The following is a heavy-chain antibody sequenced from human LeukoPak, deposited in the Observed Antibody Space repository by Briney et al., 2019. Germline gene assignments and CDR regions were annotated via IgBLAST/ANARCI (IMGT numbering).Heavy chain of an antibody. CDR1: GGSISNYY. J-gene: IGHJ4*02. CDR3: ARGGNSPGY. V-gene: IGHV4-59*01. CDR2: IFYSGST. Sequence: PSETLSLTCTVSGGSISNYYWSWIRQPPGKGLEWIGSIFYSGSTNYNPSLKSRVTISVDTSKNQFSLKLTSVSAADTAVCYCARGGNSPGYWGQGTLVTVSS. D-gene: IGHD1-1*01.